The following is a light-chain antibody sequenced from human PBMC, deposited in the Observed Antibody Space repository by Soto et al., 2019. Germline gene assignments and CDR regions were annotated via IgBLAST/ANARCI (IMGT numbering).Light chain of an antibody. CDR1: SSNIGRNT. Sequence: QSVLTQPPSASGTPGQRVTISCSGSSSNIGRNTVKWYRQLPGTAPKLLIGSSDQTPAGVPDRFSGSHSGTTAPEAISGLQSEDEAEYICAAWNDSLNDWAFGGGTKLTVL. J-gene: IGLJ3*02. CDR3: AAWNDSLNDWA. V-gene: IGLV1-44*01. CDR2: SSD.